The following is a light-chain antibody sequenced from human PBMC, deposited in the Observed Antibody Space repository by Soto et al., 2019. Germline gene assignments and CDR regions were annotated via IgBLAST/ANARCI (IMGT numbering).Light chain of an antibody. Sequence: QSVLTQPPSVSAAPGQKGTISCSGDSSDIGDSYVSWYQHLPGTAPKLLIYDNSKRPSGIPGRFSGSKSGTSATLAITGLQTGDEANYYCATWDNSLSAVFGGGTKLTVL. J-gene: IGLJ3*02. CDR2: DNS. CDR3: ATWDNSLSAV. CDR1: SSDIGDSY. V-gene: IGLV1-51*01.